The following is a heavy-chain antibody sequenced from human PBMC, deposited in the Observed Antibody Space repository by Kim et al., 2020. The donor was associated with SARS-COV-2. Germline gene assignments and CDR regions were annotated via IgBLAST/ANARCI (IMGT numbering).Heavy chain of an antibody. CDR2: ISSSSSYI. D-gene: IGHD6-13*01. V-gene: IGHV3-21*01. CDR1: GFTFSSYS. Sequence: GGSLRLSCAASGFTFSSYSMNWVRQAPGKGLEWVSSISSSSSYIYYADSVKGRFTISRDNAKNSLYLQMNSLRAEDTAVYYCARDTCHSSSWCWDLPSVWGQGTLVTVSS. J-gene: IGHJ4*02. CDR3: ARDTCHSSSWCWDLPSV.